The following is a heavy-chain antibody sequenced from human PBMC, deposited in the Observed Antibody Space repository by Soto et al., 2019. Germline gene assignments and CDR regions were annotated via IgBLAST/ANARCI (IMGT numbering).Heavy chain of an antibody. V-gene: IGHV1-2*02. CDR1: GYTFTGYY. J-gene: IGHJ5*02. CDR2: INPNSGGT. D-gene: IGHD3-22*01. Sequence: GASVKVSCKASGYTFTGYYMHWVRQAPGQGLEWMGWINPNSGGTNYAQKFQGRVTMTRDTSISTAYMELSRLRSDDTAVYYCARVGGDYYYDSSGYPTWGQGTLVTVSS. CDR3: ARVGGDYYYDSSGYPT.